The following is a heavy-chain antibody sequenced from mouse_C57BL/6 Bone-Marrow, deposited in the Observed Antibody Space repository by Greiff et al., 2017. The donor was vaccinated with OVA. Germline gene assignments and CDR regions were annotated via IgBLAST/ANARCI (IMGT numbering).Heavy chain of an antibody. J-gene: IGHJ1*03. Sequence: EVKLVESGGGLVQSGRSLRLSCATSGFTFSDFYMEWVRQAPGKGLEWIAASRNKANDYTTEYSASVKGRFIVSRDTSQSILYLQMNALRAEDTAVNYCARDASNYEYFDVWGTGTTVTVSS. CDR3: ARDASNYEYFDV. V-gene: IGHV7-1*01. D-gene: IGHD2-5*01. CDR2: SRNKANDYTT. CDR1: GFTFSDFY.